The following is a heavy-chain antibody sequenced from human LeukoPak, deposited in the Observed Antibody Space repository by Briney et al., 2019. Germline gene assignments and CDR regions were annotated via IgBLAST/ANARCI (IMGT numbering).Heavy chain of an antibody. CDR2: VLYSGIT. V-gene: IGHV4-59*11. D-gene: IGHD6-19*01. CDR1: GGSISTHY. Sequence: SETLSLTCTISGGSISTHYWTWIRQPPGKGLEWIGYVLYSGITNYNPSLRSRITISVDTSKNQFSLKLSSVTAADTAVYYCAREGGSSGWYDFWGQGTLVTVSS. CDR3: AREGGSSGWYDF. J-gene: IGHJ4*02.